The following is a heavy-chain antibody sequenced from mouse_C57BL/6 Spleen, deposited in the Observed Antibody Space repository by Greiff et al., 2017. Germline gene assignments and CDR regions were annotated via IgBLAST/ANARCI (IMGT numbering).Heavy chain of an antibody. V-gene: IGHV14-3*01. CDR3: ARTVLATNDAKGY. D-gene: IGHD1-1*01. Sequence: EVQLQQSVAELVRPGASVKLSCTASGFNIKNTYMHWVKQRPEQGLEWIGRIDPANGYTKYAPKFQGKATITADTTSNTAYLRLSSLTSEDTAIYYCARTVLATNDAKGYWGQGATVSVSS. J-gene: IGHJ4*01. CDR1: GFNIKNTY. CDR2: IDPANGYT.